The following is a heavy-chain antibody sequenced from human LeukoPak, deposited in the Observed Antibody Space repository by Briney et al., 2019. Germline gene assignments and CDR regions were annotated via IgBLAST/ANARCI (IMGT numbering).Heavy chain of an antibody. Sequence: GGSLRLSCAASGFTFSNAWMSWVRPAPGRGLEWVGRIKSKADGGTTDYAAPVKGRFTISRDDSKNTLYLQMNSLKTEDTAVYYCTTDPAMRRYYYGMDVWGKGTTVTVSS. J-gene: IGHJ6*04. CDR3: TTDPAMRRYYYGMDV. D-gene: IGHD2-2*01. CDR1: GFTFSNAW. CDR2: IKSKADGGTT. V-gene: IGHV3-15*01.